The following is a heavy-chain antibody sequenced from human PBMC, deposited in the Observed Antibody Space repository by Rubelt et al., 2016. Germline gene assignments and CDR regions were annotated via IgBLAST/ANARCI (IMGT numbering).Heavy chain of an antibody. CDR2: IYPGDSDT. V-gene: IGHV5-51*01. Sequence: EVQLVQSGAEVKKPGESLKISCKGSGYSFTSYWIGWVRQMPGKGLEWMGIIYPGDSDTRYIPSFQGQVTISADKSINSAYLQWSCLKAADTVIYYWAGQRYCSGGSCYPDYWRQGTLVTVSS. D-gene: IGHD2-15*01. CDR3: AGQRYCSGGSCYPDY. CDR1: GYSFTSYW. J-gene: IGHJ4*02.